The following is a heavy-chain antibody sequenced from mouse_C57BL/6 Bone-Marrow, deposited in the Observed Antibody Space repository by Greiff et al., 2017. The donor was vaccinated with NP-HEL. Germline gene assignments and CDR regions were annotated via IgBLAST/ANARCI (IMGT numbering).Heavy chain of an antibody. CDR1: GFSLTSYG. D-gene: IGHD1-1*01. CDR3: ARHGYYGSSSHWYFDV. J-gene: IGHJ1*03. CDR2: IWSDGST. V-gene: IGHV2-6-1*01. Sequence: QVQLKESGPGLVAPSQSLSITCTVSGFSLTSYGVHWVRQPPGKGLEWLVVIWSDGSTTYNSALKSRLSISKDNSKSQVFLKMNSLQTDDTAMYYCARHGYYGSSSHWYFDVWGTGTTVTVSS.